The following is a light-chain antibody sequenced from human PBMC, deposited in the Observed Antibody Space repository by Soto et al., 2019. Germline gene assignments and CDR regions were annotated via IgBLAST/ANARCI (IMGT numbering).Light chain of an antibody. CDR1: SSDVGRFEY. J-gene: IGLJ1*01. CDR2: DIT. Sequence: QSALTQPRSVSGSPGQSVTISCTGTSSDVGRFEYVSWYQQHPGEAPKVVVYDITKRPSGVPDRFSGSKSGNTASLTISGLQAEDEADYYCCSYAGISSYLLGTATKVTV. V-gene: IGLV2-11*01. CDR3: CSYAGISSYL.